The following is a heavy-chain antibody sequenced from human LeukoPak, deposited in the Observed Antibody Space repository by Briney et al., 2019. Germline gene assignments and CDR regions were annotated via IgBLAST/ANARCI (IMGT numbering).Heavy chain of an antibody. CDR1: GGSISSSSYY. CDR3: ARRSGRTVTFDY. CDR2: IYYSGST. V-gene: IGHV4-39*07. D-gene: IGHD4-17*01. Sequence: PSETLSLTCTVSGGSISSSSYYWGWIRQPPGKGPEWIGSIYYSGSTYYNPSLKSRVTISVDTSKNQFSLKLSSVTAADTAVYYCARRSGRTVTFDYRGQGTLATVSS. J-gene: IGHJ4*02.